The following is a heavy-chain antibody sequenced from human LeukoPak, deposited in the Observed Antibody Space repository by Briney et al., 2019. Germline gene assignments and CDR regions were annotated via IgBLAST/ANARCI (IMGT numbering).Heavy chain of an antibody. J-gene: IGHJ4*02. D-gene: IGHD1-26*01. CDR3: ASEVGATSVDIDY. Sequence: GGSLRLSCAASGFTFSSYSMNWVRQAPGKGLEWVSSISSSSSYIYYADSVKGRFTISRDNAKNSLYLQMNSLRAEDTAVYYCASEVGATSVDIDYWGQGTLVTVSS. CDR2: ISSSSSYI. CDR1: GFTFSSYS. V-gene: IGHV3-21*01.